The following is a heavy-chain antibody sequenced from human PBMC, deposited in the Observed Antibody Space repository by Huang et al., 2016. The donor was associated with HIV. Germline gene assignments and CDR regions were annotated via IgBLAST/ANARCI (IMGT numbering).Heavy chain of an antibody. Sequence: QVQLVESGGGLVQPGRSLRLSCAASGFTFTNYAIHWVRQAPGKGLWWVALMSNDGKNKVYDDSVKGLFPISRDNSKSTLYLLMNSLSVDDTALYYCARSAVPGDGDWFDPWGQGTLVTVSS. CDR1: GFTFTNYA. V-gene: IGHV3-30*04. D-gene: IGHD6-19*01. J-gene: IGHJ5*02. CDR2: MSNDGKNK. CDR3: ARSAVPGDGDWFDP.